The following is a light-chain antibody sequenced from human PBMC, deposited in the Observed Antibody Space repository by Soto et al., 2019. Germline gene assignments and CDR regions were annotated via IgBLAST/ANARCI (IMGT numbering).Light chain of an antibody. Sequence: QSALTQPASVSGSPGQSITISCTGTSSDVGGYIYVSWYQQHPGKAPILMIYEVSNRPSGVSNRFSGSKSGNTASLTISGLQAEDEADYYCSSYTSSSTLAVFGTGTKLTVL. J-gene: IGLJ1*01. CDR2: EVS. V-gene: IGLV2-14*01. CDR3: SSYTSSSTLAV. CDR1: SSDVGGYIY.